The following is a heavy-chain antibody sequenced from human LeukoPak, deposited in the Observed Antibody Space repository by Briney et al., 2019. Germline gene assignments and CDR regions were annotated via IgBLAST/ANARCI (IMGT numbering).Heavy chain of an antibody. Sequence: PGGSLRLSCVASGFTFTSYGMMWVRQAPGKGLVWVSYINNDGRSTTYADSVKGRFPISRDNAKNTLYLQTNSLRAEDTAMYYCARNYNGMSYWGQGTLVIVSS. D-gene: IGHD1-26*01. J-gene: IGHJ4*02. CDR2: INNDGRST. V-gene: IGHV3-74*01. CDR3: ARNYNGMSY. CDR1: GFTFTSYG.